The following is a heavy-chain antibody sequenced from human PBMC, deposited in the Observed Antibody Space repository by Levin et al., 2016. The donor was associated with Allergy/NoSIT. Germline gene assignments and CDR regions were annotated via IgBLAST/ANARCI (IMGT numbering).Heavy chain of an antibody. Sequence: GESLKISCAASGFTFSGSAMHWVRQASGKGLEWVGRIRSKANSYATAYAASVKGRFTISRDNAKNSLYLQMNSLRAEDTALYYCAKDIARDIVVVPAAPAASYGMDVWGQGTTVTVSS. CDR3: AKDIARDIVVVPAAPAASYGMDV. D-gene: IGHD2-2*01. J-gene: IGHJ6*02. CDR1: GFTFSGSA. V-gene: IGHV3-73*01. CDR2: IRSKANSYAT.